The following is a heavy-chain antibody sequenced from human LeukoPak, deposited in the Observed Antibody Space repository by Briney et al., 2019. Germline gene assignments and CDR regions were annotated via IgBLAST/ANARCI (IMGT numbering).Heavy chain of an antibody. J-gene: IGHJ4*02. CDR3: VRARAGGLDY. V-gene: IGHV3-30*04. CDR2: LSFDGAHK. CDR1: GFTFRHYA. D-gene: IGHD3-16*01. Sequence: PERSLRLSCAASGFTFRHYAVHWVRQAPGRGLEWVAVLSFDGAHKYYAESVKGRFTISRDNSNNTLFLQMDSLRIEDTALYYCVRARAGGLDYWGQGTTVTVSS.